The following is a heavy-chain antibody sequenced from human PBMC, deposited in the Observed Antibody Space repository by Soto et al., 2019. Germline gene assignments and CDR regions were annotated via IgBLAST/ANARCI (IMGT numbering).Heavy chain of an antibody. D-gene: IGHD5-12*01. Sequence: QVQLVQSGAEVKKPGSSVKVSCKASGDTFTIFAISWVRQAPGQGLEWMGGIIPTIGTTNYAQRFQGRITITGDESTGTAYMELSSLKSADTAVYYCARDLGSGYDPGDYWGQGTLVTVSS. CDR1: GDTFTIFA. CDR3: ARDLGSGYDPGDY. V-gene: IGHV1-69*12. CDR2: IIPTIGTT. J-gene: IGHJ4*02.